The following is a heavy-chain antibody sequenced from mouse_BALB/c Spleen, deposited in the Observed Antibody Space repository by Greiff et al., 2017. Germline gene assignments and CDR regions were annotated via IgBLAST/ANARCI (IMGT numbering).Heavy chain of an antibody. Sequence: EVKLMESGGGLVQPGGSRKLSCAASGFTFSSFGMHWVRQAPEKGLEWVAYISSGSSTIYYADTVKGRFTISRDNPKNTLFLQMTSLRSEDTAMYYCARSANWEGEIENYFDYWGQGTTLTVSS. D-gene: IGHD4-1*01. J-gene: IGHJ2*01. CDR2: ISSGSSTI. V-gene: IGHV5-17*02. CDR1: GFTFSSFG. CDR3: ARSANWEGEIENYFDY.